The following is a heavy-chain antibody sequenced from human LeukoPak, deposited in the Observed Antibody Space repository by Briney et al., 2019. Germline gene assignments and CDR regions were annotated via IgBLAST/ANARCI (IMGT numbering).Heavy chain of an antibody. V-gene: IGHV4-34*01. CDR2: INHSGST. J-gene: IGHJ4*02. Sequence: PSETLSLTCAVYGGSFSGYYWSWIRQPPGKGLEWIGEINHSGSTNYNPSLKSRVTTSVDTSKNQFSLKLSSVTAADTAVYYCARGIFFPKYYFDYWGQGTLVTVSS. D-gene: IGHD3-9*01. CDR3: ARGIFFPKYYFDY. CDR1: GGSFSGYY.